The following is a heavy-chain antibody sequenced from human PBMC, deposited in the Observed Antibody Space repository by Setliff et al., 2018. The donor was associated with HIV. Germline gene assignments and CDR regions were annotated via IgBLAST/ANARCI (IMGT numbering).Heavy chain of an antibody. CDR3: ARRSLNSTPDAFGI. Sequence: SETLSLTCAVSGDSLSSDDSYWAWIRQPPGKGLEWIGSIYYTGSTFSNPSLKSRVTISGDTTRSQFSLKLDSVTAADTALYYCARRSLNSTPDAFGIWGQGTMVTVSS. J-gene: IGHJ3*02. CDR2: IYYTGST. D-gene: IGHD1-26*01. CDR1: GDSLSSDDSY. V-gene: IGHV4-39*01.